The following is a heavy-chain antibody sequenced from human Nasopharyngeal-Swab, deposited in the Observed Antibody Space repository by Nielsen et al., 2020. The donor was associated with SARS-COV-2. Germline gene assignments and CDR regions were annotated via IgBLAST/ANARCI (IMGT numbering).Heavy chain of an antibody. Sequence: LKISCAASGFTFGYYGMHWVRQAPGKGLGWVAVISYDGSKKYYVDSVKGRLTISRDNSKNTLYLQMNSLRAEDTAVYYCARDIGHSSGWYSYYSYGMDVWGQGTTVTVSS. V-gene: IGHV3-30*03. CDR1: GFTFGYYG. CDR3: ARDIGHSSGWYSYYSYGMDV. CDR2: ISYDGSKK. J-gene: IGHJ6*02. D-gene: IGHD6-19*01.